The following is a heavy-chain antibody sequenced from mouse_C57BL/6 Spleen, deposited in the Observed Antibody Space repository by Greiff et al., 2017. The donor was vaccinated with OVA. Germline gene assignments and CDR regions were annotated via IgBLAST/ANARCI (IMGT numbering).Heavy chain of an antibody. D-gene: IGHD2-1*01. V-gene: IGHV1-15*01. J-gene: IGHJ2*01. CDR2: IDPETGGT. CDR1: GYTFTDYE. CDR3: TRGSDGNRFDY. Sequence: QVQLQQSGAELVRPGASVTLSCTASGYTFTDYEMHWVRQTPVHGLEWIGAIDPETGGTAYTQKFKGKAILTADNSSSTAYMELSSLTSEDSAVYYCTRGSDGNRFDYWGQGTTLTVSS.